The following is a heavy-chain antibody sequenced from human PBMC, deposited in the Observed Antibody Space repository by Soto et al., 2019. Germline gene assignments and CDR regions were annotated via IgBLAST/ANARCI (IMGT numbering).Heavy chain of an antibody. D-gene: IGHD2-21*02. CDR1: EDTFTRNY. V-gene: IGHV1-46*03. CDR3: ARVTAAAYDI. Sequence: QVQFVQSGAEVKKPGASVKVSCKASEDTFTRNYIHWVRQAPGQGLEWMGIINPTVGSSSNAPQVQGRLTMTRDTSTSTVYMELSRLKYEDAAVYFCARVTAAAYDIWGQGTVVTVSS. CDR2: INPTVGSS. J-gene: IGHJ3*02.